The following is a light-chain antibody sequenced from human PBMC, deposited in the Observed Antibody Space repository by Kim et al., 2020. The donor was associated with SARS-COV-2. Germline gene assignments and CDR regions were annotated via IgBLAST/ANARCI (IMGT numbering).Light chain of an antibody. Sequence: VSPGQTASITCSGDELGDKYVFWYQQKPGQSPVLVIYQDIKRPSGIPERFSASNFGNTATLTISGTQATDEADYYCQAWDSGTAVVFGEGTQLTV. CDR1: ELGDKY. CDR2: QDI. CDR3: QAWDSGTAVV. V-gene: IGLV3-1*01. J-gene: IGLJ2*01.